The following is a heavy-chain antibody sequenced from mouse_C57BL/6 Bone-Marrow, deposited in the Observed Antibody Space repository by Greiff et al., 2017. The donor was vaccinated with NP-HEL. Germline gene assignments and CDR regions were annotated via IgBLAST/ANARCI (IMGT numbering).Heavy chain of an antibody. CDR2: IDPSDSYT. D-gene: IGHD2-4*01. Sequence: VQLQQPGAELVMPGASVKLSCKASGYTFTSYWMHWVKQRPGQGLEWIGEIDPSDSYTNYNQKFKGKSTLTVDKSSSTAYMQLSSLTSEDSAVYYCARAAYDYDRTWFAYWGQGTLVTVSA. CDR1: GYTFTSYW. J-gene: IGHJ3*01. CDR3: ARAAYDYDRTWFAY. V-gene: IGHV1-69*01.